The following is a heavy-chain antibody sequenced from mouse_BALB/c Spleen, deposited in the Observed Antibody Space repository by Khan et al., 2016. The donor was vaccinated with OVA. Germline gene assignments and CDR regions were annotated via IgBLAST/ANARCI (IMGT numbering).Heavy chain of an antibody. CDR2: ISPGSGDT. D-gene: IGHD1-2*01. J-gene: IGHJ3*01. CDR3: ARRNYFGYTFAY. CDR1: GYTFTDFY. V-gene: IGHV1-77*01. Sequence: QVQLQQSGAELARPGASVKLSCKASGYTFTDFYINWVKQRTGQGLEWIGEISPGSGDTFYNERFKDKATLTADKSSHTAYMQLSSLTSEASAVYFSARRNYFGYTFAYWGQGTLVTVSA.